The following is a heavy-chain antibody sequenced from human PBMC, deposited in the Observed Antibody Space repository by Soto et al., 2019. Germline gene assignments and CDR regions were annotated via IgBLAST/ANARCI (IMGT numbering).Heavy chain of an antibody. CDR1: AFTFNNYA. Sequence: PGGSLRLSCAASAFTFNNYAMSWVRQAPGKGLEWVSGIGGSGRTTYYADSVKGRFTISRDNSNNTLFLQMNSLRAEDTAVYYCAKSRYSDSSGDFYDYWGQGTLVPVSS. CDR2: IGGSGRTT. CDR3: AKSRYSDSSGDFYDY. D-gene: IGHD3-22*01. J-gene: IGHJ4*02. V-gene: IGHV3-23*01.